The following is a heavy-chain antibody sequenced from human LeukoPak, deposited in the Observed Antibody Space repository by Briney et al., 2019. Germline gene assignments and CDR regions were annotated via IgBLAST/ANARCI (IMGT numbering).Heavy chain of an antibody. J-gene: IGHJ3*02. CDR3: ARDRTVRGVTVDAFDI. CDR2: IYYSGST. Sequence: SETLSLTCTVSGGSISSSSYYWGWIRQPPGTGLEWIGSIYYSGSTYYNPSLKSRVTISVDTSKNQFSLKLSSVTAADTAVYYCARDRTVRGVTVDAFDIWGQGTMVTVSS. V-gene: IGHV4-39*07. CDR1: GGSISSSSYY. D-gene: IGHD3-10*01.